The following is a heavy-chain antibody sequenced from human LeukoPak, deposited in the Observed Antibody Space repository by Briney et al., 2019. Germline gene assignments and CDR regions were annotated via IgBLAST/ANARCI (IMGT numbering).Heavy chain of an antibody. D-gene: IGHD7-27*01. CDR1: GGSISSYY. CDR3: ARARTGDRWEIRFDY. Sequence: PSETLSLTCTVSGGSISSYYWSWLRQPPGKGLEWIGYIYYSGSTNYNPSLKSRVTISVDTSKNQFSLKLSSVTAADTAVYYCARARTGDRWEIRFDYWGQGTLVTVSS. CDR2: IYYSGST. V-gene: IGHV4-59*01. J-gene: IGHJ4*02.